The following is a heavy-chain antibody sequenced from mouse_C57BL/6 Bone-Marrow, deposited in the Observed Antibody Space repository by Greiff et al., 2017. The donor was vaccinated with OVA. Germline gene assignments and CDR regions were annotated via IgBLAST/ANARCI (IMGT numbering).Heavy chain of an antibody. CDR2: IDPGSGNT. CDR1: GYAFTNYY. Sequence: QVQLKQSGVELVRPGTSVKISCKASGYAFTNYYLGWLKQGPGHGLEWIGDIDPGSGNTYYNEKFKGKVTLTADKSSSTAYMQLSSLTSEDSAVYVCSRAGYGSFAYWGQGTLVTVSA. D-gene: IGHD2-2*01. V-gene: IGHV1-63*01. J-gene: IGHJ3*01. CDR3: SRAGYGSFAY.